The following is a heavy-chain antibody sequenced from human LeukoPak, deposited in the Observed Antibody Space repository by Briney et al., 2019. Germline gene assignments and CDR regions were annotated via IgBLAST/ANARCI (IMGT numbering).Heavy chain of an antibody. CDR2: IYYSGST. J-gene: IGHJ4*02. D-gene: IGHD6-13*01. V-gene: IGHV4-59*01. CDR1: GGSISSYY. CDR3: ARGRVAAAGFI. Sequence: SETLSLTCTVSGGSISSYYWSWIRQPPGKGLEWIGYIYYSGSTNYNPSLKSRVTISVDTSKNQFSLKLSSVTAADTAVYYCARGRVAAAGFIWGQGTLVTVSS.